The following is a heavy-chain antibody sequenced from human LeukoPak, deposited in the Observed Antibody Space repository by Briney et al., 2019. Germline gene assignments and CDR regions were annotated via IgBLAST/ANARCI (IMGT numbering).Heavy chain of an antibody. J-gene: IGHJ4*02. D-gene: IGHD5-24*01. CDR3: ARDYGYEIDY. V-gene: IGHV3-21*01. CDR1: GFTFSSYS. CDR2: ISSSST. Sequence: GGSLRLSCAASGFTFSSYSMNWVRQAPGKGLEWVSSISSSSTYADSVKGRFTISRDSAKNSLYLQMDSLRVEDTAVYYCARDYGYEIDYWGQGTLVTVSS.